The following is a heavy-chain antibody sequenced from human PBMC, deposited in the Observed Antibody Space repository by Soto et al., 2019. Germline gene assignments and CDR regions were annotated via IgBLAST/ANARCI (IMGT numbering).Heavy chain of an antibody. CDR3: ARGHRPGGNTFYYDY. Sequence: QVQLQQWGAGLLKPSETLSLTCTVSGGSFSGNYWSWIRQPPGMGLEWIGEISHSGTTNYNPSLISRVTITVDTSKNQFSLKLSSVTAADTAIYYCARGHRPGGNTFYYDYWGQGTLVTVSS. J-gene: IGHJ4*02. V-gene: IGHV4-34*01. CDR1: GGSFSGNY. D-gene: IGHD3-10*01. CDR2: ISHSGTT.